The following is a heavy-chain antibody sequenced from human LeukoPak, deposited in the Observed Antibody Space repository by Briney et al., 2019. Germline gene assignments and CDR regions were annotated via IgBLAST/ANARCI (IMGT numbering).Heavy chain of an antibody. V-gene: IGHV3-13*01. D-gene: IGHD2-21*02. CDR3: ARGHRTQAVTAYYFDY. Sequence: GVSLSLSFTASGFTFRSCDMHGVRQATGKGLEWVSAIGTAGDTYYPGSVKGRFTISRENAKNSLYLQMNSLRAGDTAVYYCARGHRTQAVTAYYFDYWGQGTLVTVSS. CDR1: GFTFRSCD. J-gene: IGHJ4*02. CDR2: IGTAGDT.